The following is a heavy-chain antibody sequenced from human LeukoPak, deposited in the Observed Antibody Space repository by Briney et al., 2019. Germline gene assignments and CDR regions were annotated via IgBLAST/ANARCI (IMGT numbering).Heavy chain of an antibody. V-gene: IGHV3-30-3*01. CDR1: GFIFNDYA. Sequence: GRSLRLSCAASGFIFNDYAMLWVPQAPGEGLEWVAVIAYDGNNKYYAHSVKGRFTISRDYSKNTMYLQVNSLRAEDTAVYYCARDYSPAAIAGDYYFDYWGQGTLVTVSS. D-gene: IGHD2-2*01. CDR3: ARDYSPAAIAGDYYFDY. CDR2: IAYDGNNK. J-gene: IGHJ4*02.